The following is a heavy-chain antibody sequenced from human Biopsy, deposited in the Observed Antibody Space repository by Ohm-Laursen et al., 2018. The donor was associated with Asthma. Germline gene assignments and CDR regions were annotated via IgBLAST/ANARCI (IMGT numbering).Heavy chain of an antibody. V-gene: IGHV4-31*03. CDR1: YGSITSGGYY. J-gene: IGHJ4*02. Sequence: SQTLSLTCSVSYGSITSGGYYWTWIRQHPGKGLEWIGFIYYSGSTNYNPSLKGRVSISIDTSKNQFSLKLSSVTAADTAVYYCARAQDYYDSRGYYRSFDYWGQGTLVTVSS. CDR3: ARAQDYYDSRGYYRSFDY. CDR2: IYYSGST. D-gene: IGHD3-22*01.